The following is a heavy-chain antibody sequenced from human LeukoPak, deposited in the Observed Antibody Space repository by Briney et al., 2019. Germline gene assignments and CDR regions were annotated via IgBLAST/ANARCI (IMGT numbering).Heavy chain of an antibody. CDR1: GFTFTYYA. CDR2: ISSSSSYI. V-gene: IGHV3-21*01. D-gene: IGHD3-3*01. J-gene: IGHJ4*02. Sequence: TGGSLRLSCAASGFTFTYYAMSWVRQAPGKGLEWVSSISSSSSYIYYADSVKGRFTISRDNAKNSLYLQMNSLRAEDTAVYYCARDGGPNTYYDFWLATPVDYWGQGTLVTVSS. CDR3: ARDGGPNTYYDFWLATPVDY.